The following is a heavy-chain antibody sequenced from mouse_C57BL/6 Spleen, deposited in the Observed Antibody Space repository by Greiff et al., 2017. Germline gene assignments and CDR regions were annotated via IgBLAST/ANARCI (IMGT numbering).Heavy chain of an antibody. V-gene: IGHV1-62-2*01. CDR1: GYTFTEYT. Sequence: VKLVESGAELVKPGASVTLSCKASGYTFTEYTIHWVKQRSGQGLEWIGWFYPGSGSIKYNEKFKDKATLTADKSSSTVYMELSRLTSEYSAVYFCARHGRWLLPFGYRGPGTTLTVSS. D-gene: IGHD2-3*01. CDR3: ARHGRWLLPFGY. J-gene: IGHJ2*01. CDR2: FYPGSGSI.